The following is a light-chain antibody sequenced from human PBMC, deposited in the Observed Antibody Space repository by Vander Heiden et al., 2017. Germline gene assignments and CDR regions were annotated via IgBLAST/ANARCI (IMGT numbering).Light chain of an antibody. J-gene: IGLJ2*01. V-gene: IGLV1-40*01. CDR1: SPNIGAGYD. CDR2: GNS. CDR3: QSYDSSLSGVV. Sequence: QSVLTQPPSVAGAPGQRDTISCTGSSPNIGAGYDVHWYQQLPGTAPKLLIYGNSNRPSGVPDRFSGSKSGTSASLAITGLQAEDEADYYCQSYDSSLSGVVFGGGTKLTVL.